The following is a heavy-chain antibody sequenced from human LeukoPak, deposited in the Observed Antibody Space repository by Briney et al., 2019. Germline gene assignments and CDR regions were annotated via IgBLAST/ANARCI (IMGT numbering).Heavy chain of an antibody. V-gene: IGHV3-66*01. CDR3: ARDRVTLDY. D-gene: IGHD2-21*02. Sequence: GSLGLSCSASGFPVSSPYIGLGRQAPGEGLEWVSVFYSGDTTYYANSVKGRFTISRDSSKNMLYLQMNSLRAEDTAVYYCARDRVTLDYWGQGTLVTVSS. CDR2: FYSGDTT. CDR1: GFPVSSPY. J-gene: IGHJ4*02.